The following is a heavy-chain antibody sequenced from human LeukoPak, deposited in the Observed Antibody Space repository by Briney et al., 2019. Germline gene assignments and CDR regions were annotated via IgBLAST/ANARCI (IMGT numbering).Heavy chain of an antibody. CDR3: ARAPRWDNWFDP. V-gene: IGHV1-18*04. CDR2: ISAYNGNT. Sequence: ASVKVSCKASGYTFTGYDMHWVRQAPGQGLEWMGGISAYNGNTNYAQKLQGRVTMTTDTSTSTAYMELRSLRSDDTAVYYCARAPRWDNWFDPWGQGTLVTVSS. J-gene: IGHJ5*02. D-gene: IGHD4-23*01. CDR1: GYTFTGYD.